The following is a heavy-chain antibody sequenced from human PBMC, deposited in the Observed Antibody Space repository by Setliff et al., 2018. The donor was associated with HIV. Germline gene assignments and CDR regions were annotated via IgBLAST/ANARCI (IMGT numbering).Heavy chain of an antibody. CDR3: ARKGSSSRSQEYYYDF. Sequence: SEILSLTCTVSGGSISSGGYYWSWIRQHPGKGLEWIGYIYYSGSTYYNPSLKSRVTISVDTSKNQFSLKLNSVTALDTAVYYCARKGSSSRSQEYYYDFWGQGTLVTVSS. D-gene: IGHD6-13*01. CDR2: IYYSGST. V-gene: IGHV4-31*03. J-gene: IGHJ4*02. CDR1: GGSISSGGYY.